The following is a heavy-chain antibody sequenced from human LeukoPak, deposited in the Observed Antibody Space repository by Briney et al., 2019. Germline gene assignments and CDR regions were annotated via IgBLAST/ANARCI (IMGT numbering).Heavy chain of an antibody. CDR2: INPNSGGT. V-gene: IGHV1-2*02. Sequence: ASVKVSCKASGYTFTGYYMHWVRQAPGQGLEWMGWINPNSGGTNYAQKFQGRVTMTRDTSISAAYMELSRLRSDDTAVCYCARDVFYYGSGSYLYYFDYWGQGTLVTVSS. CDR3: ARDVFYYGSGSYLYYFDY. CDR1: GYTFTGYY. J-gene: IGHJ4*02. D-gene: IGHD3-10*01.